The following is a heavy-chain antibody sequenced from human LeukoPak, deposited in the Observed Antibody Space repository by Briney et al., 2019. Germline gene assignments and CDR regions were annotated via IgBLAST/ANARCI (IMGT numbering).Heavy chain of an antibody. D-gene: IGHD5-18*01. CDR2: ISYDGSNK. J-gene: IGHJ4*02. CDR3: ARPGDSPFDH. CDR1: GFTFSSYA. Sequence: GGSLRLSCAASGFTFSSYAMHWVRQAPGKGLEWVAVISYDGSNKYYADSVKGRFAVSRVNSKNTLYLQMQSLRHEDTAVYFCARPGDSPFDHWGQGTLVTVSS. V-gene: IGHV3-30*09.